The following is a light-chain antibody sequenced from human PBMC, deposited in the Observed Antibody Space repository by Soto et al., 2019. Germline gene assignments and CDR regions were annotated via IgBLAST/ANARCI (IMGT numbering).Light chain of an antibody. V-gene: IGLV2-8*01. CDR1: SSDVGGYNY. CDR3: SSYAGGNIVV. CDR2: EIS. J-gene: IGLJ2*01. Sequence: QSVLTQPPSASGSPGQSVTISCTGTSSDVGGYNYVSWYQQHPGKAPKLMIYEISKRPSGVPDRFSGSKSGNTASLTVSGLQAEDDADYYCSSYAGGNIVVFGGGTKLTVL.